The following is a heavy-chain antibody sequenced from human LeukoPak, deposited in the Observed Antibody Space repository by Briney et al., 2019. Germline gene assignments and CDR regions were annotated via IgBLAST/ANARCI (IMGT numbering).Heavy chain of an antibody. CDR2: VWYDGSKK. J-gene: IGHJ4*02. D-gene: IGHD2-15*01. CDR1: GFTFSSYA. CDR3: ARSYCSGGSCYLDY. V-gene: IGHV3-33*01. Sequence: GGSLRLSCAASGFTFSSYALHWVRQAPGKGLEWVAVVWYDGSKKYYADSVKGRFTISGDNSKNTLYLQMNSLRAEDTAVYYCARSYCSGGSCYLDYWGQGTLVTVSS.